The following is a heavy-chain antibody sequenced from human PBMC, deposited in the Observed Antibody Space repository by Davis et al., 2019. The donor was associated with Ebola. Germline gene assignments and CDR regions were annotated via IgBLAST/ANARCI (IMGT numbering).Heavy chain of an antibody. D-gene: IGHD3-9*01. CDR2: IIPIFDTP. Sequence: SVKVSCKTSGGSLSSHPISWVRQAPRQGLEWMGGIIPIFDTPHYAQKFQGRITITADASTSTAYMELSSLRSEDTATYFCARDFDGGNYYFDYWAREPRSPSP. V-gene: IGHV1-69*13. CDR3: ARDFDGGNYYFDY. CDR1: GGSLSSHP. J-gene: IGHJ4*02.